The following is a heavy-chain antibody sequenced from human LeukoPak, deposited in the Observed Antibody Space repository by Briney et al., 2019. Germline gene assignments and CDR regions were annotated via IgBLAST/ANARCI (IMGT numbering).Heavy chain of an antibody. CDR1: AFIFSDYY. CDR2: IRGSGSHI. J-gene: IGHJ4*02. V-gene: IGHV3-11*01. CDR3: ARARVRVNADWGYFDH. D-gene: IGHD3/OR15-3a*01. Sequence: PGGSLRLSCAASAFIFSDYYMSWIRQAPGTGLEWVSYIRGSGSHIYYADSVKGRFTISRDNAKNSLYLQMDSLRAEDTAVYYCARARVRVNADWGYFDHWGQGTLVTVSS.